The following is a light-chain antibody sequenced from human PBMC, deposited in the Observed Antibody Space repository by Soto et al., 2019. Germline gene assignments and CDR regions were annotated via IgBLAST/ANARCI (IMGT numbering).Light chain of an antibody. CDR2: GAS. CDR1: QSVSSSY. J-gene: IGKJ4*01. CDR3: QQYGSSPLT. Sequence: EIVLTQSPGTLSLSPGERATLSCRASQSVSSSYLAWYQQKPGQAPRLLSYGASSMDTGIPDRFSGSGSGTDFTLTISRLEPEDFAVYYCQQYGSSPLTFGGGTKVEIK. V-gene: IGKV3-20*01.